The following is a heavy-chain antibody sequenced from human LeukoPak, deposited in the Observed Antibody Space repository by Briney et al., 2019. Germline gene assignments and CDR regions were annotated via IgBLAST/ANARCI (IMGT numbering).Heavy chain of an antibody. CDR2: ISYDGSNK. Sequence: SCKASGGTFSSYAMHWVRQAPGKGLEWVAVISYDGSNKYYADSVKGRFTISRDNSKNTLYLQMNSLRAEDTAVYYCARDLHYYDSSGYPEYFQHWGQGTLVTVSS. D-gene: IGHD3-22*01. CDR3: ARDLHYYDSSGYPEYFQH. CDR1: GGTFSSYA. V-gene: IGHV3-30-3*01. J-gene: IGHJ1*01.